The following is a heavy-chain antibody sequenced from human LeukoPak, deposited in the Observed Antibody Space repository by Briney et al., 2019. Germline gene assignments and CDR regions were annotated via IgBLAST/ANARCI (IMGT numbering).Heavy chain of an antibody. CDR3: AKDFLDY. Sequence: GGSLRLSCAASGFTLSSYGMHWVRQAPGKGLEWVAVISYDGSNKYYADSVKGRFTISRDNSKNTLYLQMNSLRAEDTAVYYCAKDFLDYWGQGTLVTVSS. CDR2: ISYDGSNK. V-gene: IGHV3-30*18. J-gene: IGHJ4*02. CDR1: GFTLSSYG.